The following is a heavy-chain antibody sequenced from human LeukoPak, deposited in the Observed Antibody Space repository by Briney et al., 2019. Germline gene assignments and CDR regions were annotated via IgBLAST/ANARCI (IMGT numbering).Heavy chain of an antibody. V-gene: IGHV4-59*06. CDR3: AREGLQEHAFDI. J-gene: IGHJ3*02. Sequence: SETLSLTCTVSGGSISSYYWSWIRQHPGKGLEWIGYISKSGSTLYNPSLKSRVTTSVDTSKNQFSLKLSSVTAADTAVYYCAREGLQEHAFDIWGQGTMVTVSS. CDR2: ISKSGST. D-gene: IGHD4-11*01. CDR1: GGSISSYY.